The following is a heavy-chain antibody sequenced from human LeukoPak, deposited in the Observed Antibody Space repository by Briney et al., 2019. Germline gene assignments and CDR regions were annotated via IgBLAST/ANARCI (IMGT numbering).Heavy chain of an antibody. Sequence: SQTLSLTCTVSGGSISSGSYYWSWIRQPAGKGLEWIGRIYMSGSTNYNPSLKSRVTMSVDTSKNQFSLKLSSVTAADTAVYYCARAKDNYRGNDAFDIWGQGTVVTVSS. CDR2: IYMSGST. CDR3: ARAKDNYRGNDAFDI. D-gene: IGHD4/OR15-4a*01. CDR1: GGSISSGSYY. V-gene: IGHV4-61*02. J-gene: IGHJ3*02.